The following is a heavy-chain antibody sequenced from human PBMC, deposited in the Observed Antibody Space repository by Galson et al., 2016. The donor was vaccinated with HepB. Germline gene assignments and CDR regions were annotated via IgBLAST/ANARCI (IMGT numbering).Heavy chain of an antibody. D-gene: IGHD4-23*01. CDR2: FGDGGDI. CDR1: GLTFSRKG. J-gene: IGHJ4*02. V-gene: IGHV3-53*01. Sequence: SLRLSCAGSGLTFSRKGMGWVRQAPGKGPEWVSTFGDGGDIYYADSVKGRFTIPRDNSRNTLYLQMNSLRADDTAVYYCAGVPSGKRLDYWGQGTLVTVSS. CDR3: AGVPSGKRLDY.